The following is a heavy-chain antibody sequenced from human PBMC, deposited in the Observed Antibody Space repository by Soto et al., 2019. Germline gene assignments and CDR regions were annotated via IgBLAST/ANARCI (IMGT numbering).Heavy chain of an antibody. CDR1: GFTFSSYG. Sequence: GGSLRLSCAASGFTFSSYGMHWVRQAPGKGLEWVAVISYDRSNKYYADSVKGRFTISRDNSKNTLYLQMNSLRAEDTAVYYCAKAAHAKRYYYDSSGPIWGQGTMVTVSS. CDR3: AKAAHAKRYYYDSSGPI. CDR2: ISYDRSNK. D-gene: IGHD3-22*01. J-gene: IGHJ3*02. V-gene: IGHV3-30*18.